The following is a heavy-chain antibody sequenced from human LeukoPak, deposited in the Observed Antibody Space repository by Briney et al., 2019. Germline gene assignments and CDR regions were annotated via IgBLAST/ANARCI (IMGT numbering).Heavy chain of an antibody. D-gene: IGHD1-1*01. J-gene: IGHJ6*03. CDR1: GFTFRNYE. CDR3: ARQRLRGYPYYSYFPMDV. Sequence: PGGSLRLSCAAFGFTFRNYEMNWVRQAPGKGLEWLSYLNPGSSVIYYAASVRGRFTISRDNAKNSLYLQMNSLRAEDTAVYYCARQRLRGYPYYSYFPMDVWGKGTTVPVSS. CDR2: LNPGSSVI. V-gene: IGHV3-48*03.